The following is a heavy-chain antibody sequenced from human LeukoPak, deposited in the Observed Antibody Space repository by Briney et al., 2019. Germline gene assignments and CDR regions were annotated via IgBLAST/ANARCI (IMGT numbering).Heavy chain of an antibody. V-gene: IGHV1-8*03. D-gene: IGHD3-22*01. CDR3: ARVSYDSSGYPFDY. CDR2: MNPNSGNT. J-gene: IGHJ4*02. CDR1: GYTFTSYG. Sequence: ASVKVSCKASGYTFTSYGISWVRQAPGQGLEWMGWMNPNSGNTGYAQKFQGRITITRNTSISTAYMELSSLRSEDTAVYYCARVSYDSSGYPFDYWGQGTLVTVSS.